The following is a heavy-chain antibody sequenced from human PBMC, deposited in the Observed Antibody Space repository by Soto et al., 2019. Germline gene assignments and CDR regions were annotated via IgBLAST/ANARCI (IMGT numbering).Heavy chain of an antibody. V-gene: IGHV4-39*01. Sequence: SETLSLTCTVSGVSIHNSHSFWACIRRPPGKGLEFIGSVYHNGGAHYNSSLKSRVTISVDTAHNQVSLRMRSLTSADTAVYYCGRVVEGATRHTDPDSWGQGILVTVSS. CDR3: GRVVEGATRHTDPDS. CDR1: GVSIHNSHSF. D-gene: IGHD2-21*01. J-gene: IGHJ5*01. CDR2: VYHNGGA.